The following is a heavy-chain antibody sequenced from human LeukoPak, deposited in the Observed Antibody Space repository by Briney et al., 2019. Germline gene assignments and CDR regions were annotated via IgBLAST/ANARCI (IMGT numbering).Heavy chain of an antibody. V-gene: IGHV1-2*02. CDR1: GFTFTGYY. CDR3: ARDLGSIQWELLRGGYGLLY. CDR2: INPINSGT. Sequence: ASVKVSCKASGFTFTGYYMHWVRQAPGQGLEWMGWINPINSGTNYAQKFQGRITMTSDTSISTAYMELSRLRSDDTAVYYRARDLGSIQWELLRGGYGLLYWGQGTLVTVSS. J-gene: IGHJ4*02. D-gene: IGHD1-26*01.